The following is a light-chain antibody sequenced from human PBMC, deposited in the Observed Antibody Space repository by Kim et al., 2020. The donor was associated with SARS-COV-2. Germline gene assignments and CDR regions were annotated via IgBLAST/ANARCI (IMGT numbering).Light chain of an antibody. J-gene: IGLJ3*02. CDR2: DVD. CDR3: SSYTTCSTLV. Sequence: SGPISCTGTNSDVGSYNRVSWYQQPPGTAPKRIIYDVDNRPSVVPVRFSGSKSGNSASLTISGLQAEDEADYYCSSYTTCSTLVFGGGTKVTVL. CDR1: NSDVGSYNR. V-gene: IGLV2-18*02.